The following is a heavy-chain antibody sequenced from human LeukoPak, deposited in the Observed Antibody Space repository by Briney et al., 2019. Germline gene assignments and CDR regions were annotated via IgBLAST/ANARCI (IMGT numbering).Heavy chain of an antibody. J-gene: IGHJ4*02. CDR3: ARDGGKYYDYVWGSYRYNPPDY. CDR1: GFTFSSYG. Sequence: AGGSLRLSCAASGFTFSSYGMHWVRQAPGKGLEWVAVIWYDGSNKYYADSVKGRFTISRDNSKNTLYLQMNSLRADDTAVYYCARDGGKYYDYVWGSYRYNPPDYWGQGTLVTVSS. CDR2: IWYDGSNK. V-gene: IGHV3-33*01. D-gene: IGHD3-16*02.